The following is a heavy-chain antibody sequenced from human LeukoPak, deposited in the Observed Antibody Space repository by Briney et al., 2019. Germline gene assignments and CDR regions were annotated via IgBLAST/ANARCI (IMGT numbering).Heavy chain of an antibody. V-gene: IGHV4-34*01. CDR2: INHSGST. CDR3: ARARGYSYGGRYYYYYYGMDV. Sequence: SETLSLTCAVYGGSFSGYYWSWIRQPPGKGLEWIGEINHSGSTNYNPSLKSRVTISVDTSKNRFSLKLSSVTAADTAVYYCARARGYSYGGRYYYYYYGMDVWGQGTTVTVSS. J-gene: IGHJ6*02. D-gene: IGHD5-18*01. CDR1: GGSFSGYY.